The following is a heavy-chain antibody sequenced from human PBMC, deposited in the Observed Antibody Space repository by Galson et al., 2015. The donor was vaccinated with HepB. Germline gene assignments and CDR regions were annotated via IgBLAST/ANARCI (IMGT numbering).Heavy chain of an antibody. D-gene: IGHD6-13*01. CDR3: ARGVAAAGKNYYYYYMDV. V-gene: IGHV1-58*02. Sequence: SVKVSCKASGFTFTSSAMQWVRQARGQRLEWIGWIVVGSGNTNYAQKFQERVTITRDMSTSTAYMELSSLRSEDTAVYYCARGVAAAGKNYYYYYMDVWGKGTTVTVSS. CDR1: GFTFTSSA. J-gene: IGHJ6*03. CDR2: IVVGSGNT.